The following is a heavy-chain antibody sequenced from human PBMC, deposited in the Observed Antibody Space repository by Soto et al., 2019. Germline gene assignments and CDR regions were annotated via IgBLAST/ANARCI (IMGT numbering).Heavy chain of an antibody. CDR2: IKSKTDGGTT. CDR3: TRNIHDYSNFGSYYGMDV. D-gene: IGHD4-4*01. CDR1: GFTFSNAW. Sequence: PGGSLRLSCAASGFTFSNAWMNWVRQAPGKGLEWVGRIKSKTDGGTTDYAAPVKGRFTISRDDSKNTLYLQMNSLKTEDTAVYYCTRNIHDYSNFGSYYGMDVWGQGTTVTVSS. V-gene: IGHV3-15*07. J-gene: IGHJ6*02.